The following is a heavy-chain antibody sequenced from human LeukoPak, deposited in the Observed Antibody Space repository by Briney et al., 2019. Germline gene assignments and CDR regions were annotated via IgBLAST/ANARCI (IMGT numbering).Heavy chain of an antibody. V-gene: IGHV3-30*02. CDR3: AKDEWVAAAGTALTWYYYGMDV. J-gene: IGHJ6*02. D-gene: IGHD6-13*01. Sequence: GGSLRLSCAASGFTFSSYGMHWVRQAPGKGLEWVAFIRYDGSNKYYADSVKGRFTISRDNSKNTLYLQLNSLRDEDTAVYYCAKDEWVAAAGTALTWYYYGMDVWGQGTTVTVSS. CDR1: GFTFSSYG. CDR2: IRYDGSNK.